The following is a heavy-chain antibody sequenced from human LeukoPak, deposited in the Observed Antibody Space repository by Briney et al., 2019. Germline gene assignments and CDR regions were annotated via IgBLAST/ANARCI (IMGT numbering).Heavy chain of an antibody. Sequence: SQTLSLTCAISGDSVSSNSAAWNWIRQSPSRGLEWLGRTYYRSKWYNDYAVSVKSRITINPDTSKNQFSLQLNSVTPEDTAVYYCARSAAGTIPPTSNWFDPWGQGTLVTVSS. CDR1: GDSVSSNSAA. CDR2: TYYRSKWYN. J-gene: IGHJ5*02. V-gene: IGHV6-1*01. D-gene: IGHD6-13*01. CDR3: ARSAAGTIPPTSNWFDP.